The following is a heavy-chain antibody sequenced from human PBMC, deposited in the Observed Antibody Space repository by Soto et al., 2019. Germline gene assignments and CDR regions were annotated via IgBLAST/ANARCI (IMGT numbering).Heavy chain of an antibody. V-gene: IGHV4-59*01. CDR2: IYYSGST. J-gene: IGHJ3*02. Sequence: SETLSLTCSVSGGSISSYYWSWIRQPPGKGLEWIGYIYYSGSTNYNPSLKSRVTISVDTSKNQFSLKLSSVTAADTAVYYCARAISGSHEAFDIWGQGTMVTVSS. CDR3: ARAISGSHEAFDI. D-gene: IGHD1-26*01. CDR1: GGSISSYY.